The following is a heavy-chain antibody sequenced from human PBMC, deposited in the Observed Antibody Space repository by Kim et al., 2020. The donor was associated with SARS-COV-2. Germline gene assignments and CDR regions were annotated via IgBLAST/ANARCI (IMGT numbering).Heavy chain of an antibody. J-gene: IGHJ6*02. CDR3: ARGHRTTVTPSPAGMDV. Sequence: GGSLRLSCAASGFTFSSYGMHWVRQAPGKGLEWVAVIWYDGSNKYYADSVKGRFTISRDNSKNTLYLQMNSLRAEDTAVYYCARGHRTTVTPSPAGMDVWGQGTTVTVSS. CDR1: GFTFSSYG. CDR2: IWYDGSNK. D-gene: IGHD4-17*01. V-gene: IGHV3-33*01.